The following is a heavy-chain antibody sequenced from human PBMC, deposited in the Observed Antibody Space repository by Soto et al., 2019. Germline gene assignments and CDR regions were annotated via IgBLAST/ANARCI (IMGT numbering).Heavy chain of an antibody. CDR2: INPSGGST. CDR1: GYTFTSYY. CDR3: AREMATMLYFDL. V-gene: IGHV1-46*01. D-gene: IGHD5-12*01. Sequence: QVQLVQSGAEVKKPGASVKVSCKASGYTFTSYYMHWVRQAPGQGLEWMGIINPSGGSTSYAQKSQGRATMTRDTPTSTVYMELTSLRSEDTAVYYCAREMATMLYFDLWGRGTLVTVSS. J-gene: IGHJ2*01.